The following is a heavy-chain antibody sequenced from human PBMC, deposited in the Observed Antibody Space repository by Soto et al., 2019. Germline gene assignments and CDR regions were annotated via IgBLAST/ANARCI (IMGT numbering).Heavy chain of an antibody. V-gene: IGHV1-18*04. CDR2: ISPYSGNT. Sequence: QVQLVQSGPEMKWPGASVKVSCQASGYTFTSHNISWLRQAPGQGLEWMGWISPYSGNTDYAQNLQGRVTMTTDTLTSTAYMELRSLRSDDAAVYYCARDKQERLFYYYYGLDVWGQGTTVTVSS. CDR3: ARDKQERLFYYYYGLDV. J-gene: IGHJ6*02. CDR1: GYTFTSHN. D-gene: IGHD1-1*01.